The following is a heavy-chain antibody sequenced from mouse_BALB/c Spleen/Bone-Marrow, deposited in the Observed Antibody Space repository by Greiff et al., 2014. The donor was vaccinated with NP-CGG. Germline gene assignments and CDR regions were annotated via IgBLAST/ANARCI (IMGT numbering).Heavy chain of an antibody. CDR3: ARIPTATGAMDY. V-gene: IGHV2-9*02. D-gene: IGHD1-2*01. CDR1: GFSLTSYG. CDR2: ICAGGSK. J-gene: IGHJ4*01. Sequence: QVQLKQSGPGLVAPSQSLSITCTVSGFSLTSYGVHWVRQPPGKGLEWLGVICAGGSKNYNSAHMSRLSISKDNAKSQVFLKMNSLQTDDTAMYYCARIPTATGAMDYWGQGTSVTVSS.